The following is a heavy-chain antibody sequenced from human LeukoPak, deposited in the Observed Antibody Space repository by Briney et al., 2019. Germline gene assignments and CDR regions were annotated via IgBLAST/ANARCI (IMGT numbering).Heavy chain of an antibody. CDR1: EGSISSYY. D-gene: IGHD6-6*01. CDR2: IHTSGSV. J-gene: IGHJ4*02. V-gene: IGHV4-4*07. CDR3: AREGSMTARPFVSIDY. Sequence: PSETLSLTCTVSEGSISSYYWSWVRQPAGKGLEWIGRIHTSGSVDYNPSLKSRVTMSVDTSKKQFSLRLSSVTAADTAMYYCAREGSMTARPFVSIDYWGQGTLVTVSS.